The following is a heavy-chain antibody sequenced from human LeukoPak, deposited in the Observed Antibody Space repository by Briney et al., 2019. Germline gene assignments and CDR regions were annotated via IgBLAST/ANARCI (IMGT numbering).Heavy chain of an antibody. Sequence: VASVKVSCKAYAGTFSSYTISWVRQAPGQGLEWMGRIIPILGIANYAQKFQGRVTITADKSTSTAYMELSSLRSEDTAVYYCARGSLITYYYYMDVWGKGTTVTVSS. J-gene: IGHJ6*03. CDR1: AGTFSSYT. CDR3: ARGSLITYYYYMDV. CDR2: IIPILGIA. D-gene: IGHD5-24*01. V-gene: IGHV1-69*02.